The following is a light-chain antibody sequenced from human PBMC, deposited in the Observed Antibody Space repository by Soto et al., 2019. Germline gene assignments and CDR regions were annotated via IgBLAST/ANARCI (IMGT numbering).Light chain of an antibody. CDR3: CSYAGSSISYV. J-gene: IGLJ1*01. CDR1: SSDVGSYNL. CDR2: EVS. Sequence: QSVLTQPASVSGSPGQSITISCTGTSSDVGSYNLVSWYRQHPGKAPKLMIYEVSKRPSGVSNRFSGSKSGNTASLTISGLQAEDEADYYCCSYAGSSISYVFGTGTKVTVL. V-gene: IGLV2-23*02.